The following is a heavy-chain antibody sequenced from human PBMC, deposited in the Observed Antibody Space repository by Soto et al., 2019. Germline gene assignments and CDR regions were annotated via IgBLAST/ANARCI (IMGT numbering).Heavy chain of an antibody. CDR2: IYYSGST. J-gene: IGHJ4*02. CDR1: GGSISSYY. V-gene: IGHV4-59*01. Sequence: SETLPLTCTVSGGSISSYYWSWIRQPPGKGLEWIGYIYYSGSTNYNPSLKSRVTISVDTSKNQFSLKLSSVTAADTAVYYCARGWSVVAATPRGYFDYWGQGTLVTVSS. D-gene: IGHD2-15*01. CDR3: ARGWSVVAATPRGYFDY.